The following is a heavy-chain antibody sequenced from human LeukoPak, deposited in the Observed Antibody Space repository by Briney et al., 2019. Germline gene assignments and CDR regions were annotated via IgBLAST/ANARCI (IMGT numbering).Heavy chain of an antibody. Sequence: PGGSLRLSCAASGFTFSSYGMSWVRQAPGKGLEWVSAISGSGGSTYYADSVKGRFTISRDNSKNTLYLQMNSLRAEDTAVYYCAKDSSEVRGVITAFDAFDIWGQGTMVTVSS. CDR3: AKDSSEVRGVITAFDAFDI. V-gene: IGHV3-23*01. D-gene: IGHD3-10*01. J-gene: IGHJ3*02. CDR1: GFTFSSYG. CDR2: ISGSGGST.